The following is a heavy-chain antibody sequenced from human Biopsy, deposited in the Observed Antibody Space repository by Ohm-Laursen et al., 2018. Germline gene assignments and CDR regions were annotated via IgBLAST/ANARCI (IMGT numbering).Heavy chain of an antibody. V-gene: IGHV1-69*10. CDR1: GDSFTSYA. J-gene: IGHJ5*02. CDR2: IIPIPNVA. Sequence: VASVTVSCKASGDSFTSYAIGWVRQAPGQGLEWMGGIIPIPNVATYAQKFQGRITITADESTSTAYMELSSLTSDDTAVYFCARGEGSSWFDPWGHGTLVTVSS. CDR3: ARGEGSSWFDP. D-gene: IGHD1-26*01.